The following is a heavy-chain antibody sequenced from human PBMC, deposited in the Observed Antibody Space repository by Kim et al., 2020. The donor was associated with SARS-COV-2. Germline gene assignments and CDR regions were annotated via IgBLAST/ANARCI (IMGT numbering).Heavy chain of an antibody. J-gene: IGHJ5*02. Sequence: GGSLRLSCAASGFSLSIYGINWVRQAPGKGLEWVAAMRSNGIRQDYANSVQGRFTVSRDNSRGTVYLQMNSLRAEDTAVYYCARDVDTSSHLSRFDPSGQGTLVTVSS. CDR2: MRSNGIRQ. CDR3: ARDVDTSSHLSRFDP. V-gene: IGHV3-33*01. CDR1: GFSLSIYG. D-gene: IGHD2-2*01.